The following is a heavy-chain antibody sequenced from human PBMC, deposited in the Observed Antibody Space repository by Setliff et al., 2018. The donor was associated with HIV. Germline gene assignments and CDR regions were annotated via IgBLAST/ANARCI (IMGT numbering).Heavy chain of an antibody. V-gene: IGHV1-69*13. D-gene: IGHD3-3*01. CDR2: IIPIFGTA. CDR3: AIGAWNTVIGAALPSYFEH. CDR1: GGTFSSYA. Sequence: SVKVSCKASGGTFSSYAISWVRQAPGQGLEWMGGIIPIFGTANYAQKFQGRVTITADASTNTAHMDLSSLRSEDTAIYYCAIGAWNTVIGAALPSYFEHWGQGTLVTVSS. J-gene: IGHJ1*01.